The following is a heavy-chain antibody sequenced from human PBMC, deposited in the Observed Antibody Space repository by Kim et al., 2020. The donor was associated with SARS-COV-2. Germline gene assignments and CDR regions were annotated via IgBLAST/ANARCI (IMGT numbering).Heavy chain of an antibody. Sequence: GGSLRLSCAASGFNFRTYGMHWVRQAPGKGLEWVSFIWSDGSRQDYADAVKGRFTISRDNSKNTLSLQMNSLRVEDTAVYYCVGDPPQSGFAFAVWGHGTVVTVSS. J-gene: IGHJ3*01. CDR2: IWSDGSRQ. CDR1: GFNFRTYG. D-gene: IGHD3-22*01. CDR3: VGDPPQSGFAFAV. V-gene: IGHV3-33*08.